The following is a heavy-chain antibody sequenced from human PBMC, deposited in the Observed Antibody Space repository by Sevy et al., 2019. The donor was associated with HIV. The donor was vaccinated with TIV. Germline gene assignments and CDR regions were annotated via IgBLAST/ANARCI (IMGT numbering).Heavy chain of an antibody. D-gene: IGHD1-26*01. Sequence: GGSLRLSCAASGFIFSSYGMHWVRQAPGKGLEWVTIISYDVSSKYYADSVKGRFTISRDNTENILYLQMNSPRTDDTAGYYCVKGGVTWELLDYWGQGTLVTVSS. V-gene: IGHV3-30*18. CDR1: GFIFSSYG. J-gene: IGHJ4*02. CDR2: ISYDVSSK. CDR3: VKGGVTWELLDY.